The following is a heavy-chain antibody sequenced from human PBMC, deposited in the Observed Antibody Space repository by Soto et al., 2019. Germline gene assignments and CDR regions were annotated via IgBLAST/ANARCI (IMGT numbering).Heavy chain of an antibody. CDR2: MYYTGKT. V-gene: IGHV4-30-4*01. Sequence: QVQLQESGPGLVKPSQTLSLTCTVSGTTISSGDHYWSWIRQAPGKGLEWIGYMYYTGKTYYNTSLQSRVTLSVDTSKNQFSLKMTSVTAADTAMYFCARVYGRGDYFDFWGQGTLVSVSS. CDR3: ARVYGRGDYFDF. CDR1: GTTISSGDHY. J-gene: IGHJ4*02. D-gene: IGHD1-26*01.